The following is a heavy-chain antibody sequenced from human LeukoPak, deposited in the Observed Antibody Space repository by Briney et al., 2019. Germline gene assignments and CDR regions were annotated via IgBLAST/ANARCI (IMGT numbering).Heavy chain of an antibody. Sequence: PSQTLSLTCTVSGGSISSGGYYWSWIGQHPGKGLEWIGYIYYSGSTYYNPSLKSRVTISVDTSKNQFSLKLSSVTAADTAVYYCASRDGYNAPLHYWGQGTLVTVSS. CDR1: GGSISSGGYY. CDR3: ASRDGYNAPLHY. J-gene: IGHJ4*02. D-gene: IGHD5-24*01. CDR2: IYYSGST. V-gene: IGHV4-31*03.